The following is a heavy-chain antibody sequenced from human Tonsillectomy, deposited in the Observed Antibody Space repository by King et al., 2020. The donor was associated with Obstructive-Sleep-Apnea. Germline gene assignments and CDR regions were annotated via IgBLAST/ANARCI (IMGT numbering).Heavy chain of an antibody. CDR2: IYDSGST. J-gene: IGHJ6*02. CDR3: ARLPGGNYGMDV. Sequence: VQLQESGPGLVKPSQTLSLTCTVSGGSIISCGYHWSWIRQHPGKGLEWIGYIYDSGSTYYNPSLKSRIAISVDTSKNQFSLKLRSVTAADTAVYYCARLPGGNYGMDVWGQGTTVTVSS. V-gene: IGHV4-31*03. CDR1: GGSIISCGYH. D-gene: IGHD3-16*01.